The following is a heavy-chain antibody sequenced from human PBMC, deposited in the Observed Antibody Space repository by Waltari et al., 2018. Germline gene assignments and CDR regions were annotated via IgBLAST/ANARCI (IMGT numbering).Heavy chain of an antibody. J-gene: IGHJ5*02. Sequence: QVQLQESGPGLVKPSETLSLTCTVPGGSISSYYWSWIRQPPGKGLEWIGYIYYSGSTNYNPSLKSRVTISVDTSKNQFSLKLSSVTAADTAVYYCARLYYYDSSGYPLGFDPWGQGTLVTVSS. CDR1: GGSISSYY. CDR3: ARLYYYDSSGYPLGFDP. V-gene: IGHV4-59*01. CDR2: IYYSGST. D-gene: IGHD3-22*01.